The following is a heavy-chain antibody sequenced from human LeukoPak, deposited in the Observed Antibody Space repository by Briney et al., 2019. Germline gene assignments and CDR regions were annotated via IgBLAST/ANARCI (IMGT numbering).Heavy chain of an antibody. V-gene: IGHV4-59*01. CDR1: GGSISSYY. CDR3: AREVERIVVVTAARYYYYMDV. Sequence: PSETLSLTCTVSGGSISSYYWSWIRQPPGKGLEWLGYIYYSGSTNYNPSLKSRVTISVDTSKNQFSLKLSSVTAADTAVYYCAREVERIVVVTAARYYYYMDVWGKGTTVTISS. J-gene: IGHJ6*03. D-gene: IGHD2-21*02. CDR2: IYYSGST.